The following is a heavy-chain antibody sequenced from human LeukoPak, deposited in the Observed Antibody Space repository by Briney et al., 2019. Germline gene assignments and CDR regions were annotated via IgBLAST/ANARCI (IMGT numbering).Heavy chain of an antibody. D-gene: IGHD3-10*01. CDR1: GGSISSSSYY. CDR3: AAESGFGSGSFLDY. V-gene: IGHV4-61*01. Sequence: SETLSLTCTVSGGSISSSSYYWTWVRQSPGKGLEWIGYIYYSGSTNYNPSLSGRVTVSIDTSKNQFSLKLTSVTAADTAVYFCAAESGFGSGSFLDYWGQGTLVTVSS. CDR2: IYYSGST. J-gene: IGHJ4*02.